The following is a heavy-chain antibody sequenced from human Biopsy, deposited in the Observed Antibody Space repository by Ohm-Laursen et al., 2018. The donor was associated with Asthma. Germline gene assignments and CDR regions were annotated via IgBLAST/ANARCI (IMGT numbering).Heavy chain of an antibody. J-gene: IGHJ4*02. CDR1: GGSISSGAYY. CDR3: ARRGGVRRYFDY. D-gene: IGHD3-16*01. CDR2: IYYIGST. Sequence: TLSLTCIVSGGSISSGAYYWSWVRQPPGKGLEWIGYIYYIGSTYYNPSPKSRVAISLDTSKNQFSLKLSSVTAADTAVYFCARRGGVRRYFDYWGQGTLVTVSS. V-gene: IGHV4-30-4*01.